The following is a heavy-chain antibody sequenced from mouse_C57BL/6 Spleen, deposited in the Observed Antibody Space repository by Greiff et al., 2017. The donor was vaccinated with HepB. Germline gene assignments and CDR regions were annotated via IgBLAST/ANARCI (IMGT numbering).Heavy chain of an antibody. CDR2: ISSGSSTI. Sequence: EVKLQESGGGLVKPGGSLKLSCAASGFTFSDYGMHWVRQAPEKGLEWVAYISSGSSTIYYADTVKGRFTISRDNAKNTLFLQMTSLRSGDTAMYYCARRIHYYGSSYGYAMDYWGQGTSVTVSS. CDR1: GFTFSDYG. J-gene: IGHJ4*01. D-gene: IGHD1-1*01. CDR3: ARRIHYYGSSYGYAMDY. V-gene: IGHV5-17*01.